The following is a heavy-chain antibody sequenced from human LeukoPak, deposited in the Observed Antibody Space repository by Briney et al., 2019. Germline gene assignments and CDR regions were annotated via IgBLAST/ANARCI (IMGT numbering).Heavy chain of an antibody. CDR3: ARPGIAVAGPIDY. J-gene: IGHJ4*02. V-gene: IGHV3-9*01. CDR1: RLNFDVYV. Sequence: GRTLSLSCAPSRLNFDVYVMHGVRGAPGKGQEWVAGISWNGGNIDSADSVKGRFTISRDNAKNSLYLQMNSLRAEDTAVYYCARPGIAVAGPIDYWGRGTLATVSS. CDR2: ISWNGGNI. D-gene: IGHD6-19*01.